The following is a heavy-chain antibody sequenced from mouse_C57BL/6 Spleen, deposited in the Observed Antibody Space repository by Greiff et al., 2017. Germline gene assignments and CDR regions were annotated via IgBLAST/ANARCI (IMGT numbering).Heavy chain of an antibody. V-gene: IGHV1-81*01. D-gene: IGHD4-1*01. CDR1: GYTFTSYG. J-gene: IGHJ2*01. Sequence: QVQLQQSGAELARPGASVKLSCKASGYTFTSYGISWVKQRTGQGLEWIGEIYPRSGNTYYNEKFKGKATLTADKSSSTAYMELRSLTSEDSAVXFCARSELGPDYCDYWGQGTTLTVSS. CDR3: ARSELGPDYCDY. CDR2: IYPRSGNT.